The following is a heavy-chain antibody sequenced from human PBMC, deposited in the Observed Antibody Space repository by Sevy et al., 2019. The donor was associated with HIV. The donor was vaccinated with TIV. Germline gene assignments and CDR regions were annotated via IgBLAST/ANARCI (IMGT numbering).Heavy chain of an antibody. CDR3: ARSRGPASPLPFCSGGSCYSRAYYYYYGMDV. J-gene: IGHJ6*02. CDR2: IIPIFGTA. V-gene: IGHV1-69*13. CDR1: GGTFSSYA. D-gene: IGHD2-15*01. Sequence: ASVKVSCKASGGTFSSYAISWVRQAPGQGLEWMGGIIPIFGTANYAQKFQGRVTITADESTSTAYMELISLRSEDTAVYYCARSRGPASPLPFCSGGSCYSRAYYYYYGMDVWGQGTTVTVSS.